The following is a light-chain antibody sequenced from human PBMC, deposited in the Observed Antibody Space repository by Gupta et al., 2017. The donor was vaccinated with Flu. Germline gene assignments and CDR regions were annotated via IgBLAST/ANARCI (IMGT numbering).Light chain of an antibody. Sequence: ISFTGTRSGVGGYDYVYWYQQQPGKAPALMLFKVSRRTSRFAVCFSGSKSDNTASVTIAGLRAEDEDYYYCCSYTNTNNVVVFGGGTKLTVL. CDR3: CSYTNTNNVVV. J-gene: IGLJ3*02. V-gene: IGLV2-14*01. CDR1: RSGVGGYDY. CDR2: KVS.